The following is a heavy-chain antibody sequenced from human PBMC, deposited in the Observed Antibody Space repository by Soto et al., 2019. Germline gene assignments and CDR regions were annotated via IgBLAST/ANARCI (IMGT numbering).Heavy chain of an antibody. Sequence: HPGGSLRLSCAASGFTFSSYWMSWVRQAPGKGLEWVANIKKDGSEKYYVDSVKGRFTISRDNVKNSLYLQMNSLRAEDTAVYYWATGELRYFDWRKAFDIWGQGTMVTVSS. CDR1: GFTFSSYW. V-gene: IGHV3-7*01. D-gene: IGHD3-9*01. J-gene: IGHJ3*02. CDR2: IKKDGSEK. CDR3: ATGELRYFDWRKAFDI.